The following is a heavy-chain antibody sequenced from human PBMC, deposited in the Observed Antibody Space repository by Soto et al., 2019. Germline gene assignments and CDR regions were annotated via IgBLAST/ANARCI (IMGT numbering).Heavy chain of an antibody. CDR1: GGSISSSNW. V-gene: IGHV4-4*02. J-gene: IGHJ5*02. CDR2: IYHSGST. D-gene: IGHD3-3*01. CDR3: ARRGFWSGYLRVRPRHHNYNWFEP. Sequence: PSETLSLTCAVSGGSISSSNWWSWVRQPPGEGLEWIGEIYHSGSTNYNPSLKSRVTISLDKSKNQFSLKLSSVTAPYTAVYYCARRGFWSGYLRVRPRHHNYNWFEPWGQGTMVTLSS.